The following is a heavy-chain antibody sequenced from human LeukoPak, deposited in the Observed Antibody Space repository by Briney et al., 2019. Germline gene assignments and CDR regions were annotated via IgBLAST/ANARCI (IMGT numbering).Heavy chain of an antibody. J-gene: IGHJ4*02. Sequence: GGSLRLSCAASGFTFSSYGMHWVRQAPGKGLEWVAVIWYDGSNKYYADSVKGRSTISRDNAKNSLYLQMNSLRAEDTAVYYCAREIGSYYEGFDYWGQGTLVTVSS. CDR3: AREIGSYYEGFDY. CDR2: IWYDGSNK. D-gene: IGHD1-26*01. CDR1: GFTFSSYG. V-gene: IGHV3-33*01.